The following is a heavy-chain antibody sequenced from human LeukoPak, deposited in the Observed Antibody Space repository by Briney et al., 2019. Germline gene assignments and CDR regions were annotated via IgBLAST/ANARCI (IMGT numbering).Heavy chain of an antibody. CDR3: ARSAVAGTGWFDP. J-gene: IGHJ5*02. D-gene: IGHD6-19*01. Sequence: PSDTLSLTCTVSGYSISSGYYWGWIRQPTGKGLEWIGSFYDSWNTYYNQSQNSRVTISVDTTKNQFSLKVRSVTAADTAVYYCARSAVAGTGWFDPWGQGTLVTVSS. CDR2: FYDSWNT. V-gene: IGHV4-38-2*02. CDR1: GYSISSGYY.